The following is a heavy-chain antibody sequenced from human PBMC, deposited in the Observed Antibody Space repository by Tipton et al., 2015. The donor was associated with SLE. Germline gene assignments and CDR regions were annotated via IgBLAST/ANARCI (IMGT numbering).Heavy chain of an antibody. J-gene: IGHJ3*02. D-gene: IGHD6-13*01. CDR2: IYYSGSTNYSGST. V-gene: IGHV4-59*12. Sequence: TLSLTCTVSGGSISSYYWSWIRQPPGKGLEWIGYIYYSGSTNYSGSTNYNPSLKSRVTISVDTSKNQFSLKLSSVTAADTAVYYCARVVAAAGTAFDIWGKGIMVTVSS. CDR3: ARVVAAAGTAFDI. CDR1: GGSISSYY.